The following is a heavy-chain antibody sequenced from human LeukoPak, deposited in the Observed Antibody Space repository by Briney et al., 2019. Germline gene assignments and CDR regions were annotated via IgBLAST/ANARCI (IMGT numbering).Heavy chain of an antibody. CDR1: GFIFTEYG. D-gene: IGHD1-1*01. J-gene: IGHJ4*02. CDR2: VRKDATEK. V-gene: IGHV3-33*07. CDR3: ANTYGPNSGPFDS. Sequence: GGSLRLSCAASGFIFTEYGMYWVRQAPGKGLEWVAFVRKDATEKKYADSVEGRFTISRDDSENTVYLKMNNLRVDDTAVYYCANTYGPNSGPFDSWGQGTPVTVSS.